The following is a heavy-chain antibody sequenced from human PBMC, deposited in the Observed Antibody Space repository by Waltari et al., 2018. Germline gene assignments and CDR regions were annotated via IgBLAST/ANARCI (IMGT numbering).Heavy chain of an antibody. CDR3: ASRGRQTRAAAAHYCDY. Sequence: QVQLQESGPGLVKPSQTLSLTCTVSGGSISSGDYYWSWIRQPPGKGLEWIGYIYYSGTNYYNPSLKYRVTISVDTSKNQFSLKLSSVTAADTAVYYCASRGRQTRAAAAHYCDYWGQGTLVTVSS. V-gene: IGHV4-30-4*08. J-gene: IGHJ4*02. D-gene: IGHD6-13*01. CDR2: IYYSGTN. CDR1: GGSISSGDYY.